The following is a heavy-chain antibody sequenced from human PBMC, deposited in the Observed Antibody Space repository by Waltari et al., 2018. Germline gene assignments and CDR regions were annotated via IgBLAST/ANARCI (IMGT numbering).Heavy chain of an antibody. J-gene: IGHJ5*02. CDR3: AKSGGGQGWS. D-gene: IGHD2-15*01. Sequence: QVQLQESGPGLLKPSETLSLTCTVSACPISRYYWCWTRQPPGKGLEWFGYIHYSGSTSDNPALESRLTISVDTSKNQFSLRLTSVTAADTAVYYCAKSGGGQGWSWGQGTLVTVSS. CDR2: IHYSGST. CDR1: ACPISRYY. V-gene: IGHV4-59*08.